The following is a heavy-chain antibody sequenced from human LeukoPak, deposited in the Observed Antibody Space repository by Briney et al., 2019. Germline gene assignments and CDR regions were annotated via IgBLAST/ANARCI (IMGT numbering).Heavy chain of an antibody. CDR1: GFTFDDYA. Sequence: GGSLRLSCAASGFTFDDYAMHWVRQAPGKGLEWASGISWNSGSIGYADSVKGRFTISRDNAKNSLYLQMNSLRAEDTALYYCAKDRSSVFFHVLDYWGQGTLVTVSS. D-gene: IGHD6-6*01. CDR3: AKDRSSVFFHVLDY. V-gene: IGHV3-9*01. CDR2: ISWNSGSI. J-gene: IGHJ4*02.